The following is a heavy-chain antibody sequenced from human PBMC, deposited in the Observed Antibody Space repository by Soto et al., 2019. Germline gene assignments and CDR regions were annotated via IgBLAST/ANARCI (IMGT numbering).Heavy chain of an antibody. CDR3: ARVPMVRGVMPLCGMDV. D-gene: IGHD3-10*01. CDR2: IGTAGDT. J-gene: IGHJ6*02. V-gene: IGHV3-13*01. Sequence: EVQLVESGGGLVQPGGSLRLSCAASGFTFSSYDMHWVRQATRKGLEWVSAIGTAGDTYYPGSVKGRFTISRENAKNSLYLQMNSLRAEDTAVYYCARVPMVRGVMPLCGMDVWGQGTTVTVSS. CDR1: GFTFSSYD.